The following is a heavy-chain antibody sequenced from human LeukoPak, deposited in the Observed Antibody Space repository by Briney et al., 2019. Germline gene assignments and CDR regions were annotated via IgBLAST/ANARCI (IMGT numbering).Heavy chain of an antibody. CDR2: INPSGSST. CDR1: GYTFTSYG. CDR3: ARDNSIADRGWWFDP. D-gene: IGHD4-23*01. V-gene: IGHV1-46*01. J-gene: IGHJ5*02. Sequence: GASVKVSCKASGYTFTSYGISWVRQAPGQGLEWMGLINPSGSSTLYAEKFRGRIIMTRDMSMATDYMELSSLRSEDTAVYYCARDNSIADRGWWFDPWGQGTLVTVSS.